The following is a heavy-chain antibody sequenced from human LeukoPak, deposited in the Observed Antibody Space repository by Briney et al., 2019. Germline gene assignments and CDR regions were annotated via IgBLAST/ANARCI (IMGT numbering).Heavy chain of an antibody. D-gene: IGHD3-3*01. Sequence: ASVKVSCKASGYTFTDYYMHWVRQAPGQGLEWMGWIKPNSGGTNYAQKFQGRVTMTRDTSISTAYMELSRLRTDDTAVYYYARVGDFWSGYYYWGQGTLVTVSS. CDR3: ARVGDFWSGYYY. CDR1: GYTFTDYY. CDR2: IKPNSGGT. V-gene: IGHV1-2*02. J-gene: IGHJ4*02.